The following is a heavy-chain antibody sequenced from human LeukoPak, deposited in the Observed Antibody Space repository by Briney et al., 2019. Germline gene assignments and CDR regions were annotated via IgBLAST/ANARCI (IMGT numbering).Heavy chain of an antibody. CDR2: IGGSGGTT. CDR1: GFTFSSYA. CDR3: AKGYSTSSYTPFDY. Sequence: AGGSLRLSCAASGFTFSSYAMSWVRQAPGKGLEWVSVIGGSGGTTYYADSVKGRFTISRDNSKNSLYLQMNSLRDEDTAIYYCAKGYSTSSYTPFDYWGQGTLVTVSS. D-gene: IGHD2-2*02. V-gene: IGHV3-23*01. J-gene: IGHJ4*02.